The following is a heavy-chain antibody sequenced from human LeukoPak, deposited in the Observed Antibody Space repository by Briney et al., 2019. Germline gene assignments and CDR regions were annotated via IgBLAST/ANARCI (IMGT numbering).Heavy chain of an antibody. Sequence: GGSLRLSCAASGFTFSSYEMNWVRQAPGKGLEWVSYISSCGSTIYYADSVKGRFTISRDNAKNSLYLQMNSLRAEDTAVYYCASGVPAAPNWFDPWGQGTLVTVSS. CDR3: ASGVPAAPNWFDP. D-gene: IGHD2-2*01. V-gene: IGHV3-48*03. CDR2: ISSCGSTI. CDR1: GFTFSSYE. J-gene: IGHJ5*02.